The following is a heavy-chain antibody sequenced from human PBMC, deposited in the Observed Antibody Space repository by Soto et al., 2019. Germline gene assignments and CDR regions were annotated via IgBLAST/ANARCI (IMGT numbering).Heavy chain of an antibody. V-gene: IGHV4-4*07. D-gene: IGHD1-1*01. J-gene: IGHJ5*02. CDR3: VRDGTKNLRDWFDP. CDR2: IYATGSS. Sequence: SETLSLTCNVSGVSLSGYYWSWIRQPPGKGLEWIGRIYATGSSDYNPSLKSRITISVDMSKKQFSLTLRSVTAADTAMYYCVRDGTKNLRDWFDPWGQGILVTVSS. CDR1: GVSLSGYY.